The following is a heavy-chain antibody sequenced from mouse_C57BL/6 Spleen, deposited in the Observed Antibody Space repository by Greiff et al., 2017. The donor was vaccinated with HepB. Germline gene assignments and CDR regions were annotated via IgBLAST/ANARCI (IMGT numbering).Heavy chain of an antibody. V-gene: IGHV14-3*02. CDR2: TDPANGNT. CDR3: RRSTIDA. J-gene: IGHJ2*01. Sequence: EVQLQQSGAELVKPAASLKLSCTASGYNIKDIYIHWVKQRPEKGLERIRRTDPANGNTKYDPKFQGKATITADTSSNTAYLQLSSLTSEDTAVYYFRRSTIDAWGQGTTLVVSS. CDR1: GYNIKDIY.